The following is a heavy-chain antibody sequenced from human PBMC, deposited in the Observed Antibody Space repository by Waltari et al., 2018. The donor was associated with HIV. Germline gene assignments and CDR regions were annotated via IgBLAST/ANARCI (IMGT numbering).Heavy chain of an antibody. Sequence: QVQLVQSGAEVKKPGASVRLSCKASGYAFTTFYIHWLRQAPGQSPEWMGIVNPTSGTTSYTQRFKGRVTMARDTSPSTAYMELTGLKSEDTAFYYCARGGPLSGPATPFDRWGQGTLITVSS. CDR1: GYAFTTFY. CDR2: VNPTSGTT. CDR3: ARGGPLSGPATPFDR. V-gene: IGHV1-46*01. J-gene: IGHJ5*02.